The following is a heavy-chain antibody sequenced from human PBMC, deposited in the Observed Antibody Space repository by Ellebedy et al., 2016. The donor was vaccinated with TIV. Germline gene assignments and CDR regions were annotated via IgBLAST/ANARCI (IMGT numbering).Heavy chain of an antibody. CDR3: ARVNPGIADHGRFAVAV. D-gene: IGHD6-13*01. CDR2: INHSGST. Sequence: SETLSLTXAVYGGSFSGYYWSWIRQPPGKGLEWIGEINHSGSTNYNPSLKSRVTISVDTSKNQFSLKLSSVTAADTAVYYCARVNPGIADHGRFAVAVWGKGTTVTVSS. J-gene: IGHJ6*04. V-gene: IGHV4-34*01. CDR1: GGSFSGYY.